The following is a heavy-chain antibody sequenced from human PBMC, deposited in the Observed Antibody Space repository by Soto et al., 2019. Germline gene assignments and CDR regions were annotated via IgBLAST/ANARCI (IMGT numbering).Heavy chain of an antibody. CDR1: GASIRTYS. D-gene: IGHD7-27*01. CDR2: MYTNGRT. Sequence: ETLSLTCTVSGASIRTYSWSWIRQSAGKGLEWIGHMYTNGRTNYIPSLKSRITMSVDTSKNQFSLNLKFVTAADTAVYFCAKDQSGAADIWGQGTMVTVS. J-gene: IGHJ3*02. CDR3: AKDQSGAADI. V-gene: IGHV4-4*07.